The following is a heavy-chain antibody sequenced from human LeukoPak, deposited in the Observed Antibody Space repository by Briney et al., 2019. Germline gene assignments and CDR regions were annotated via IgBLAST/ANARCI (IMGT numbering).Heavy chain of an antibody. CDR2: IYPGDSDT. J-gene: IGHJ4*02. D-gene: IGHD5-18*01. CDR1: GYSFTSYW. V-gene: IGHV5-51*01. Sequence: GESLKISCKGSGYSFTSYWIGWVRQMPGKGQEWMGIIYPGDSDTRYSPSFQGQVTISADKSISTAYLQWSSLKASDTAMYYCARSPVMDTAMVDYWGQGTLVTVSS. CDR3: ARSPVMDTAMVDY.